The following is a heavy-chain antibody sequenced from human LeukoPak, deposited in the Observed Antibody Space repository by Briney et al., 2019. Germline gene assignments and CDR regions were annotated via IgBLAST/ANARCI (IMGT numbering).Heavy chain of an antibody. J-gene: IGHJ4*02. CDR1: GFTFSASA. CDR3: TREYSSGWPFDF. Sequence: GGSLRLSCAASGFTFSASAVHWVRRASGKGLEWVGRIRSKADTYATSYAASVKGRFTISRDDTKNTAFLQLNSLKTEDTAVYYCTREYSSGWPFDFWGQGTLVTVSS. V-gene: IGHV3-73*01. CDR2: IRSKADTYAT. D-gene: IGHD6-19*01.